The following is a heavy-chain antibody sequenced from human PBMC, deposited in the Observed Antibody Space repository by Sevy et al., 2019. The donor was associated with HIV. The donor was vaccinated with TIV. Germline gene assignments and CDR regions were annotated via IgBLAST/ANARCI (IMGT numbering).Heavy chain of an antibody. CDR3: ANAYSGSYSHSYLYALDV. CDR2: ISHDGINE. D-gene: IGHD1-26*01. CDR1: GFSFSYYG. V-gene: IGHV3-30*18. J-gene: IGHJ6*02. Sequence: LRLSCIGSGFSFSYYGIHWVRQAPGKGLDWVALISHDGINEYYAESVKGRFTISRDNSKNTVYLEMNSLRNEDTAIYFCANAYSGSYSHSYLYALDVWGQGTTVTVSS.